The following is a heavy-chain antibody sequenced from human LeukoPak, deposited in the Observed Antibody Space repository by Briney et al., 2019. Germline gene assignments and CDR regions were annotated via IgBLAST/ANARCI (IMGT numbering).Heavy chain of an antibody. D-gene: IGHD6-19*01. V-gene: IGHV3-30*03. CDR3: ARDLPGSGWYQDY. CDR2: ISNDARNI. Sequence: GGSLRLSCAASGFTFSDYNMHWVRQAPGKGLEWVAIISNDARNIFYGDSVSGRFTISRDNSKNTLHLQMNSLRAEDTAVYYCARDLPGSGWYQDYWGQGTLVTVFS. J-gene: IGHJ4*02. CDR1: GFTFSDYN.